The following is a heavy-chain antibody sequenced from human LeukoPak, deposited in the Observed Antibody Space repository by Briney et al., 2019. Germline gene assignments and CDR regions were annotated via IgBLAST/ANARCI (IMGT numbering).Heavy chain of an antibody. J-gene: IGHJ4*02. CDR2: IYTSGST. D-gene: IGHD6-13*01. CDR1: GGSISTNGYY. V-gene: IGHV4-61*02. Sequence: SQTLSLTCTVSGGSISTNGYYWSWIRQPAGKGLEWIGRIYTSGSTNYNPSLKSRVTISVDTSKNQFSLKLSSVTAADTAVYYCARDGIAAAFDYWGQGTLVTVSS. CDR3: ARDGIAAAFDY.